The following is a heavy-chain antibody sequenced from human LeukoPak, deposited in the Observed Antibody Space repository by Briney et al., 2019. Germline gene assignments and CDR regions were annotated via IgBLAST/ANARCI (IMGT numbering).Heavy chain of an antibody. V-gene: IGHV4-39*07. CDR1: GGSISSSSYY. D-gene: IGHD2-2*02. CDR3: ARPLLYCTSATCYTGYFDY. J-gene: IGHJ4*02. Sequence: SETLSLTCTVSGGSISSSSYYWGWIRQPPGKGLEWIGEINHSGSTNYNPSLKSRVTISVDTSKNQFSLNLRSVTAADTAVYYCARPLLYCTSATCYTGYFDYWGQGTLVTVSS. CDR2: INHSGST.